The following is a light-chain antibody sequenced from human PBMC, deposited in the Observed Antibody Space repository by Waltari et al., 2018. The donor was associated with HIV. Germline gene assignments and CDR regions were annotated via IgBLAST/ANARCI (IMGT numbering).Light chain of an antibody. V-gene: IGLV2-8*01. J-gene: IGLJ2*01. Sequence: QSALTQPPSASGPPGQSVPISCSGTRRDVDRYAFVSWYQLRPGNVPRLIIYEVTKRPSGVAVRFSGSKSGNTASLTVSGLQNDDEADYYCSSYAANNTFVIFGGGTKLTVL. CDR3: SSYAANNTFVI. CDR2: EVT. CDR1: RRDVDRYAF.